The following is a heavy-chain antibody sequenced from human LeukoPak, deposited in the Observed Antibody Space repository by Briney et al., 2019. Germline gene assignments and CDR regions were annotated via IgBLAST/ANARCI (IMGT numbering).Heavy chain of an antibody. J-gene: IGHJ6*02. CDR1: GFTFSSYS. CDR3: ARDPSMVRDRSHYYYGMDV. D-gene: IGHD3-10*01. CDR2: ISSSSSYI. Sequence: GGSLRLSCAASGFTFSSYSMNWVRQAPGKGLEWVSSISSSSSYIYYADSVKGRFTISRDNAKNSLYLQMNSLRAEDTAVYYCARDPSMVRDRSHYYYGMDVWGQGTTVTVSS. V-gene: IGHV3-21*01.